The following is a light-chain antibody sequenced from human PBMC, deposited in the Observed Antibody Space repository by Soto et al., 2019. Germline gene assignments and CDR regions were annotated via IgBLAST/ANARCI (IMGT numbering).Light chain of an antibody. CDR1: QGISNY. CDR3: QSDKSAPLLP. Sequence: DIQMTQSPSSLSASVGDRVTITCRASQGISNYLAWYQQKPGKVPKLLISDAYTLQSGVPSRFSGSGSGTDFTLTISSLQPEDVATYYCQSDKSAPLLPFGPGTKVDLK. J-gene: IGKJ3*01. CDR2: DAY. V-gene: IGKV1-27*01.